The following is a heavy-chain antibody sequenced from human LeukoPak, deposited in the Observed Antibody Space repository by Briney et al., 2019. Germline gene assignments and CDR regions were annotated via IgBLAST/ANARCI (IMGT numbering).Heavy chain of an antibody. CDR1: GHTLTELS. CDR2: FDPEDGET. Sequence: ASVKVSCKVSGHTLTELSMHWVRQAPGKGLEWMGGFDPEDGETIYAQKFQGRVTMTEDTSTDTAYVELSSLRSEDTAVYYCATSKGLGSYGDLFDYWGQGTLVTVSS. J-gene: IGHJ4*02. D-gene: IGHD4-17*01. V-gene: IGHV1-24*01. CDR3: ATSKGLGSYGDLFDY.